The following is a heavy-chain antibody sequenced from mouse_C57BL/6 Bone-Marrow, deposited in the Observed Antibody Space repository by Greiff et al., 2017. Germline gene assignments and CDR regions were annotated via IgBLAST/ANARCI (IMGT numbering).Heavy chain of an antibody. Sequence: EVILVESGGGLVQSGRSLRLSCATSGFTFSDFYMEWVRQAPGKGLEWIAASRNKANDYTTEYSASVRGRFIVSSANTQSIHYRQMNALRAENTDITCCAGDSGTEYFDYWGQGTTLTVSS. D-gene: IGHD4-1*01. CDR2: SRNKANDYTT. J-gene: IGHJ2*01. CDR1: GFTFSDFY. CDR3: AGDSGTEYFDY. V-gene: IGHV7-1*01.